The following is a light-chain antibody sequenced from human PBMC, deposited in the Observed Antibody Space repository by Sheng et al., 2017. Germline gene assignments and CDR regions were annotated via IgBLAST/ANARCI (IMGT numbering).Light chain of an antibody. J-gene: IGLJ2*01. CDR1: QLGDRF. CDR2: QDT. Sequence: YELTQPPSVSVSPGQTASITCSGDQLGDRFASWYQQKPGQSPVLVIYQDTQRPSGIPERFSGSNSGNTATLTISGTQAMDEADYFCQAWDSTVVFGGGTKLTVL. V-gene: IGLV3-1*01. CDR3: QAWDSTVV.